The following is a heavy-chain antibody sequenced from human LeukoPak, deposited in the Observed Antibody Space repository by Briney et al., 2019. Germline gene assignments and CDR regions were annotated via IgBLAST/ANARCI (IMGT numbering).Heavy chain of an antibody. V-gene: IGHV1-8*01. J-gene: IGHJ2*01. CDR1: GYTFTSYD. D-gene: IGHD2-2*01. CDR2: MNPNSGNT. CDR3: ARVRCSSTSCHAKVIDYPYWYFDL. Sequence: ASVKVSCKASGYTFTSYDINWVRQATGQGLEWMGWMNPNSGNTGYAQKFQGRVTMTRNTSISTAYMELSSLRSEDTAVYYCARVRCSSTSCHAKVIDYPYWYFDLWGRGTLVTVSS.